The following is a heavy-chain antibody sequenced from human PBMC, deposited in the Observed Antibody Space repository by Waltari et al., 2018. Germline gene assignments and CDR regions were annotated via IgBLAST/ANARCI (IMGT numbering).Heavy chain of an antibody. J-gene: IGHJ4*02. D-gene: IGHD3-16*02. CDR1: GSPSSLPG. CDR2: IKTQSDGGGAT. Sequence: EVQLVESGGGLVTPGGSLDLSCRASGSPSSLPGLAGVRQAPGKGLEWIARIKTQSDGGGATYYAAPVTGRFTVSRDDSKNMLYLQMSSLKTEDTAMYYCTTDQGDSYTFYSFDYWGQGTLVTVSS. V-gene: IGHV3-15*01. CDR3: TTDQGDSYTFYSFDY.